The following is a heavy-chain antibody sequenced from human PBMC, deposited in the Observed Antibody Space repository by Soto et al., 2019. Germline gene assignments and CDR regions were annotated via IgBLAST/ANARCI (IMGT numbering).Heavy chain of an antibody. CDR2: IYYSGST. D-gene: IGHD3-3*01. J-gene: IGHJ5*02. CDR3: ARGASYYDFWSGKNWFDP. Sequence: SETLSLTCTVSGGSISGYYWSWIRQPPGKGLEWIGYIYYSGSTNYNPSLKSRVTISVDTSKNQFSLKLSSVTAADTAVYYCARGASYYDFWSGKNWFDPWGQGTRVTVSS. CDR1: GGSISGYY. V-gene: IGHV4-59*01.